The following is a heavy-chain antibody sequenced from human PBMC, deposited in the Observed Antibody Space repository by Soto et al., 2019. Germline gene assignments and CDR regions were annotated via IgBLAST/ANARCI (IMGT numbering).Heavy chain of an antibody. CDR1: GFLFSHYY. J-gene: IGHJ5*02. D-gene: IGHD2-2*01. Sequence: NLLESGGGLVKPGGSLRLSCEGSGFLFSHYYMSWIRQGPEKRLGLVAYIRSNSTAFYYADSVKGRFTVSKDDAKKSVFLQMTSVTSDDTATYYCATGDWSRTNNFDTWGQGTQVIVSA. CDR3: ATGDWSRTNNFDT. CDR2: IRSNSTAF. V-gene: IGHV3-11*01.